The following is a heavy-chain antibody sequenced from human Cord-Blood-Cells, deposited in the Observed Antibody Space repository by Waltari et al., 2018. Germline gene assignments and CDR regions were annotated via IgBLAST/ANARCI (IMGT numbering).Heavy chain of an antibody. CDR3: AIHLIAARPHDFDY. V-gene: IGHV1-2*06. J-gene: IGHJ4*02. Sequence: QVQLVQSGAEVKKPGASVKVSCKASGYTFTGYYMHWVRQAPGQGLEWMGRINPNSGGTNYAQKFQGRVTMTRDASLSTAYMELSRLRSDDTAVYYCAIHLIAARPHDFDYWGQGTLVTVSS. CDR1: GYTFTGYY. D-gene: IGHD6-6*01. CDR2: INPNSGGT.